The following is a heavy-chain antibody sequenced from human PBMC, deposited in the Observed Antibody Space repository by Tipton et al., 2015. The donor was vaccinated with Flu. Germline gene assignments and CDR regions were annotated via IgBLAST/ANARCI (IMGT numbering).Heavy chain of an antibody. V-gene: IGHV1-2*02. CDR2: INANDNGT. Sequence: QLVQSGAEVKKPGASVKVSCQGSGYTFTAHYMHWVRQAPGQGLEWMGWINANDNGTRYPQKFQGRVTMTRDTSISTVYMELSRLSSDDTAVYYCARDGAGYNGAFDMWGQGTMVTVSS. J-gene: IGHJ3*02. CDR3: ARDGAGYNGAFDM. D-gene: IGHD5-24*01. CDR1: GYTFTAHY.